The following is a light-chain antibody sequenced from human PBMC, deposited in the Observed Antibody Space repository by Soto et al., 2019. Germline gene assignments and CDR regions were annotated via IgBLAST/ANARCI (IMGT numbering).Light chain of an antibody. CDR1: QSITNY. CDR3: QHSLSTPPT. V-gene: IGKV1-39*01. CDR2: TAS. J-gene: IGKJ1*01. Sequence: IRMTQSPSTLSGSVGDRVTITCRASQSITNYLNWYQQKPGKAPRLLIYTASTLQTGVPSRFSGSGSGTEFTLTVSGLHAEDFATYFCQHSLSTPPTFGQGTKVDIK.